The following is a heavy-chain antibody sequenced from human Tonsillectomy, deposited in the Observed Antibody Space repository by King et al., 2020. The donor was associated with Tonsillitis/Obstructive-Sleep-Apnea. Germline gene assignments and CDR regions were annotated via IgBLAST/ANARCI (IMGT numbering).Heavy chain of an antibody. D-gene: IGHD5-12*01. V-gene: IGHV4-39*01. CDR3: GKWLGY. CDR2: IYDSGSA. CDR1: GGSISSGSFY. Sequence: LQLQESGPGLVKPSETLSLTCTVSGGSISSGSFYWGWIRQPPGKGLEWIGSIYDSGSAYYNPSLKSRVIISVVTSKNQFSLKLSSVTAADTAVYYCGKWLGYWGQGTLVTVSS. J-gene: IGHJ4*02.